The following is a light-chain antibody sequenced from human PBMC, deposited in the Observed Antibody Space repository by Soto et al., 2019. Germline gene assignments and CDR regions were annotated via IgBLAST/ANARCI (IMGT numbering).Light chain of an antibody. J-gene: IGKJ4*01. CDR1: QSVSSS. V-gene: IGKV3-20*01. Sequence: EIVLTQSPGTLSLSPGERATLSCRATQSVSSSLAWYQQKPGQAPRLLIYGASSRPTGIPDRFSGSGSGTDFTLTISRLEPEDFAVYFCQQYLTSPETFGGGTKVEIK. CDR3: QQYLTSPET. CDR2: GAS.